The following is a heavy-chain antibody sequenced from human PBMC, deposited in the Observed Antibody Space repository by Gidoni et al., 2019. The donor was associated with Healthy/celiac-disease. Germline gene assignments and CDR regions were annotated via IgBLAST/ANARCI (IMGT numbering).Heavy chain of an antibody. CDR3: AKLELPSY. V-gene: IGHV3-23*01. J-gene: IGHJ4*02. D-gene: IGHD1-7*01. Sequence: EVQLLESGGGLDQPGGSLRLSCAASGFTFSSYASSWVRPAPGKGLEWVSAISGSGCSTYYADSVKGRFTISRDNSKNTLYLQMNSLRAEDTAVYYCAKLELPSYWGQGTLVTVSS. CDR1: GFTFSSYA. CDR2: ISGSGCST.